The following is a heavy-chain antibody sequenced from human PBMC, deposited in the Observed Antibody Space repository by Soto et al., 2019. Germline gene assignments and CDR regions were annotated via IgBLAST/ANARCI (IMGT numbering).Heavy chain of an antibody. CDR2: IYYSGST. D-gene: IGHD3-9*01. CDR3: ARSAGGYDTPDFDY. CDR1: GYSISSSNW. J-gene: IGHJ4*02. V-gene: IGHV4-28*01. Sequence: QVQLQESGPGLVKPSDTLSLTCAVSGYSISSSNWWGWIRQPPGKGLEWIGYIYYSGSTYYNPSHKSRVHXXVXTXXNQVSLKLSSVTAVDTAVYYCARSAGGYDTPDFDYWGQGTLVTVSS.